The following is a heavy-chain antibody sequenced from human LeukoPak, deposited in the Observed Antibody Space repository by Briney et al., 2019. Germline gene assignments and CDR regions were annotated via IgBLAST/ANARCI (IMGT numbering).Heavy chain of an antibody. Sequence: SQTLSLTCAVYGGSFSGYYWSWIRQPPGKGLEWIGEINHSGSTNYNPSLKSRVTISVDTSKNQFSLKLSSVTAADTAVYYCARGQVSDYWGQGTLVTVSS. CDR2: INHSGST. J-gene: IGHJ4*02. V-gene: IGHV4-34*01. CDR1: GGSFSGYY. CDR3: ARGQVSDY.